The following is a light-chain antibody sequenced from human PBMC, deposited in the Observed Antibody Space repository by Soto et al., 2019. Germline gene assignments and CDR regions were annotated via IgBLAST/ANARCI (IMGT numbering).Light chain of an antibody. CDR2: GAS. CDR1: QSVSSSY. V-gene: IGKV3-20*01. Sequence: EIVLTQSPGTLSLSPGERATLSCRASQSVSSSYLAWYQQKPGQAPRLLIYGASSRATGIPDRFSGSGSGTDFTLTISRLEPEDFAEYYGQQSGSSMGTFGPGTKVDFK. J-gene: IGKJ3*01. CDR3: QQSGSSMGT.